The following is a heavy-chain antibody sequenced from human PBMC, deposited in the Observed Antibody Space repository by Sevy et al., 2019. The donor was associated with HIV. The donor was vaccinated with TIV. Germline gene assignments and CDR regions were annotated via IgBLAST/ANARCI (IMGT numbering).Heavy chain of an antibody. CDR1: GGSFSGYY. J-gene: IGHJ4*02. CDR2: INHSGST. V-gene: IGHV4-34*01. CDR3: ARGMYDYGDSRFDY. Sequence: SETLSLTCAVYGGSFSGYYWSWIRQPPGKGLEWIGEINHSGSTNYNPSLKSRVTISVDTSKNQFSLKLSSVTAADTAVYYCARGMYDYGDSRFDYWGQGTLVTVSS. D-gene: IGHD4-17*01.